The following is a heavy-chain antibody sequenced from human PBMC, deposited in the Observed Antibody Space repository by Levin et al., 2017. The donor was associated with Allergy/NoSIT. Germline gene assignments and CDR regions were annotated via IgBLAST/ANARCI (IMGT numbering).Heavy chain of an antibody. D-gene: IGHD6-19*01. Sequence: GGSLRLSCAASGFTFSNAWMSWVRQAPGKGLEWVGRIKSKTDGGTTDYAAPVKGRFTISRDDSKNTLYLQMNSLKTEDTAVYYCTTAGPYSSGWSFDYWGQGTLVTVSS. CDR1: GFTFSNAW. V-gene: IGHV3-15*01. J-gene: IGHJ4*02. CDR2: IKSKTDGGTT. CDR3: TTAGPYSSGWSFDY.